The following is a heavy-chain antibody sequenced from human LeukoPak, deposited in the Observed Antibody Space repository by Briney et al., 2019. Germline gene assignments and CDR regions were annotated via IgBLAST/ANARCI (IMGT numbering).Heavy chain of an antibody. Sequence: SETLSLTCTVSGASIRHYYWSWIRQPPGKGLEWIGNLYHSGSPNYNPSLKSRVTISIDTAKNQFSLRLRSVTAADTAVYYCATLAGTTYPYYFDFWGQATLVTVSS. J-gene: IGHJ4*02. CDR1: GASIRHYY. CDR2: LYHSGSP. V-gene: IGHV4-59*01. CDR3: ATLAGTTYPYYFDF. D-gene: IGHD1-1*01.